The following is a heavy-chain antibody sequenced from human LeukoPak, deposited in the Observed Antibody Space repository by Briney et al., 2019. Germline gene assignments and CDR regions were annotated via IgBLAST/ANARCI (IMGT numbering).Heavy chain of an antibody. V-gene: IGHV3-23*01. CDR1: GFTFSNYA. CDR3: ARTMAVGSYYFDY. J-gene: IGHJ4*02. D-gene: IGHD2-15*01. Sequence: PGGSLRLSCAASGFTFSNYAMSWVRQAPGKGLEWVSGISGSGGSTFYADSVKGRFTISRDNSKNKLYLQMNSLRAEDTALYYCARTMAVGSYYFDYWGQGALVTVSS. CDR2: ISGSGGST.